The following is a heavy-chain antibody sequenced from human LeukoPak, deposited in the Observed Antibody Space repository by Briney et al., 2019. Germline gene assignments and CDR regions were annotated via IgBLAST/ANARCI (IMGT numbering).Heavy chain of an antibody. Sequence: GGSLRLSCAASGFTFSSYSMNWVRQAPGKGLEWVSSISSSSSYIYYADSVKGRFTISRDNAKNSLYLQMNSLRAEDTAVYYCARGSLSGDDGDYWGQGTLVTVSS. J-gene: IGHJ4*02. V-gene: IGHV3-21*01. D-gene: IGHD7-27*01. CDR3: ARGSLSGDDGDY. CDR2: ISSSSSYI. CDR1: GFTFSSYS.